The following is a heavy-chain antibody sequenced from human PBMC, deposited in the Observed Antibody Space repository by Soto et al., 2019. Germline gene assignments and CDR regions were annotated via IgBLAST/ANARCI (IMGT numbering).Heavy chain of an antibody. Sequence: QVQLVESGGGVVQPGRSLRLSCAASGFTFNNFAMHWVRQAPGKGLEWVGVIWNDGSRKNYGDSVKGRFTISRDNSKNTLYLQINSLRAEDTALYYCARALLPYDYIWGSYLDYWGQGSLVTVSS. CDR2: IWNDGSRK. D-gene: IGHD3-16*01. CDR3: ARALLPYDYIWGSYLDY. J-gene: IGHJ4*02. V-gene: IGHV3-33*01. CDR1: GFTFNNFA.